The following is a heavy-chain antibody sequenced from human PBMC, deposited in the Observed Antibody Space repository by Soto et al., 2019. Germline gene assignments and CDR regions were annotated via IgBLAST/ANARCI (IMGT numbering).Heavy chain of an antibody. CDR3: AKDRYSGYDGYWYFDL. CDR1: GFTFSSYA. D-gene: IGHD5-12*01. V-gene: IGHV3-23*01. CDR2: ISGSGGST. Sequence: EVPLLESGGGLVQPGGSLRLSCAASGFTFSSYAMSWVRQAPGKGLEWVSAISGSGGSTYYADSVKGRFTISRDNSKNTLYLQMNSLRAEDTAVYYCAKDRYSGYDGYWYFDLWGRGTLVTVSS. J-gene: IGHJ2*01.